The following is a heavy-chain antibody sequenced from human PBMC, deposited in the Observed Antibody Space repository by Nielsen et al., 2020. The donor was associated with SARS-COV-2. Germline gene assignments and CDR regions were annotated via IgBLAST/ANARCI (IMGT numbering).Heavy chain of an antibody. J-gene: IGHJ6*02. Sequence: SETLSLTCTVSGGSISSGDYYWSWVRQPPGKGLEWIAYIYYSGSTYYNPSLKSRVTISVDTSKNQFSLKLSSVTAADTAVYYCARVLSSSYGMDVWGQGTTVTVSS. D-gene: IGHD2/OR15-2a*01. CDR1: GGSISSGDYY. CDR3: ARVLSSSYGMDV. V-gene: IGHV4-30-4*01. CDR2: IYYSGST.